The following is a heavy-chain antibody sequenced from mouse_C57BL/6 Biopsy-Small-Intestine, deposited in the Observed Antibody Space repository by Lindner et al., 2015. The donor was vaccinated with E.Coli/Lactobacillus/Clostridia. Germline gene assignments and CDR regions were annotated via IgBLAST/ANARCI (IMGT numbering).Heavy chain of an antibody. V-gene: IGHV3-1*01. D-gene: IGHD1-1*01. J-gene: IGHJ2*01. Sequence: VQLQESGPGMVKPSQSLSLTCTVTGYSITSGYDWHWIRHFPGNKLEWMGYISYSGSTNSNPSLKSRISITHDTSKNHFLLKLNSVTTEDTATYYCARGYYGSTYGYYFDYWGQGTTLTVSS. CDR2: ISYSGST. CDR3: ARGYYGSTYGYYFDY. CDR1: GYSITSGYD.